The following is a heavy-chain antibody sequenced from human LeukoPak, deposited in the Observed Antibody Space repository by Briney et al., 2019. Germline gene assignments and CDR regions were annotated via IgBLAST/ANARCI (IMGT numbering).Heavy chain of an antibody. D-gene: IGHD1-14*01. Sequence: ASVKVSCKASGYTFTGYYMHWVRQAPGQGLEWMGWINPNSGGTNYAQKFQGGVTMTRDTSISTAYMELSRLRSDDTAVYYCARDRAGSLHGDNWFDPWGQGTLVTVSS. J-gene: IGHJ5*02. CDR1: GYTFTGYY. V-gene: IGHV1-2*02. CDR2: INPNSGGT. CDR3: ARDRAGSLHGDNWFDP.